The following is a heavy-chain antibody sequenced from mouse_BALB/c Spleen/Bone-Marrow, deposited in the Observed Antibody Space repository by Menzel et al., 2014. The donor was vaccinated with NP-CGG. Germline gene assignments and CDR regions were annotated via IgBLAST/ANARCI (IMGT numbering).Heavy chain of an antibody. Sequence: QVQLQQSGPGLVAPSQSLSITCTISGFSLXSYGVHWVRQPPGKALEWLAVIWSDGGTTYNSTLKSRLSISKDNSKSQVFLKMNSLQTDDTAVYFCARDYDNDDGFAYWGQGTLVTVSA. CDR2: IWSDGGT. V-gene: IGHV2-6-1*01. CDR1: GFSLXSYG. D-gene: IGHD2-4*01. J-gene: IGHJ3*01. CDR3: ARDYDNDDGFAY.